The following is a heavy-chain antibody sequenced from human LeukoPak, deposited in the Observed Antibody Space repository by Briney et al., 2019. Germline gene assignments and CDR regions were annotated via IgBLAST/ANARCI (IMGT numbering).Heavy chain of an antibody. CDR2: VKRDGSET. CDR1: GFALSSHW. J-gene: IGHJ6*02. Sequence: GGSLRLSCAASGFALSSHWMTWVCQVPGRGPEWVANVKRDGSETYYLDSVKGRFTISKDNAKNSLYLQMNSLRAEDTALYHCARNNGMDVWGQGTTVIVSS. CDR3: ARNNGMDV. V-gene: IGHV3-7*03.